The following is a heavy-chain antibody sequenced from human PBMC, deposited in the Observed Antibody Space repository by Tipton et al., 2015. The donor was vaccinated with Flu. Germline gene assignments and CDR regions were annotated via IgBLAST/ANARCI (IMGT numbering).Heavy chain of an antibody. CDR2: VSRTGST. CDR3: ARAESSVWAGYYYGLDV. V-gene: IGHV4-38-2*01. CDR1: GDSISSDFY. Sequence: TLSLTCAVSGDSISSDFYWAWIRQFPGKGLEWIGTVSRTGSTIYNPSLKSRVTISIDTSKNQFSLNMRSVTAADTAVYFCARAESSVWAGYYYGLDVWGQGTTVTVSS. D-gene: IGHD6-19*01. J-gene: IGHJ6*02.